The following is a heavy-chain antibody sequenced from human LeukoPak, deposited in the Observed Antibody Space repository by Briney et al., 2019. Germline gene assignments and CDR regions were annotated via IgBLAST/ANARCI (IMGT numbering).Heavy chain of an antibody. D-gene: IGHD6-13*01. CDR1: GFTFSDHY. J-gene: IGHJ4*02. CDR2: TRNKANSYTT. V-gene: IGHV3-72*01. Sequence: GGSLRLSCAASGFTFSDHYMAWVRQAPGKGLEWVGRTRNKANSYTTEYAASVKGRFTISRDDSKNSLYLQMNSLKTEDTAVYYCASEGGAAGTSDYWGQGTLVTVSS. CDR3: ASEGGAAGTSDY.